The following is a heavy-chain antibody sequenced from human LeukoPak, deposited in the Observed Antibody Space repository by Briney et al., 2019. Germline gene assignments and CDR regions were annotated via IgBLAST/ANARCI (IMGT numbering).Heavy chain of an antibody. CDR2: IYDSLSS. J-gene: IGHJ3*02. V-gene: IGHV4-59*01. Sequence: PSETLSLTCTVSGGSISSNYWSWIRQPPAQGLEWIGYIYDSLSSNYNHSLQSRVTISADTSKNQVSLKLTSVTAADTAVYYCASRLRYFDVLAFDIWGQGTMVSVST. CDR1: GGSISSNY. D-gene: IGHD3-9*01. CDR3: ASRLRYFDVLAFDI.